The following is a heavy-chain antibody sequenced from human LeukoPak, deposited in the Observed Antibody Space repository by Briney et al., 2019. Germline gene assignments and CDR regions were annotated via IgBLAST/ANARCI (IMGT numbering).Heavy chain of an antibody. D-gene: IGHD3-3*01. J-gene: IGHJ2*01. CDR2: IYSDGST. Sequence: GGSLRLSCAASGFTVSTNYMSWVRQAPGKKLEWVSDIYSDGSTFYADSVKGRFTISRDNSKNTLYLQMNSLRAEDTAVYHCARYDFILISYFDPWGRGTLVTVSS. V-gene: IGHV3-53*01. CDR1: GFTVSTNY. CDR3: ARYDFILISYFDP.